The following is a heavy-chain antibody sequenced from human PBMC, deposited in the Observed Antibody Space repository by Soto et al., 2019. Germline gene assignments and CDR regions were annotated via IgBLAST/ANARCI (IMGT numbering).Heavy chain of an antibody. V-gene: IGHV4-59*01. D-gene: IGHD1-1*01. J-gene: IGHJ5*02. CDR3: VRDGTKTLRDWFDP. Sequence: SETLSLTCSVSGVSIISYYWSWIRQPPGKGLEWIGYNYYSGTTNYNPSLKSRVTISVDTSKNQFSLRLTSVTAADTAVYYCVRDGTKTLRDWFDPWGQGISVTVSS. CDR1: GVSIISYY. CDR2: NYYSGTT.